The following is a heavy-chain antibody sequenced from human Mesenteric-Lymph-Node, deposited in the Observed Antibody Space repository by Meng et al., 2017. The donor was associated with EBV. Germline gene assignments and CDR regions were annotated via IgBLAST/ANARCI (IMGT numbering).Heavy chain of an antibody. Sequence: EVQLWESGGNLVQPGGSLRLSCVASGGTFKNYAMSWVRQAPGKGLEWVSAISGSGANAYYSDSVKGRFTISRDNSKNTVYLQMNTLRPENAAVYYCAKGSASGLYYYESGGYEFDNWGQGTLVTVSS. CDR2: ISGSGANA. V-gene: IGHV3-23*01. J-gene: IGHJ4*02. CDR3: AKGSASGLYYYESGGYEFDN. CDR1: GGTFKNYA. D-gene: IGHD5-12*01.